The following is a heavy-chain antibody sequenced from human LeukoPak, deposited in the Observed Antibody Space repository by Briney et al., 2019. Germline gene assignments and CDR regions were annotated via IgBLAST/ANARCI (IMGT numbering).Heavy chain of an antibody. Sequence: GGSLRLSCAASGFTFDDYAMHWVRQAPGKGLEWVSSISWNSGSIVYADFVKGRFTISRDNAKNSLYLQMNSLRAEDTALYYCAKVNRGSYDTYYFDYWGQGTLVTVSS. J-gene: IGHJ4*02. CDR1: GFTFDDYA. CDR2: ISWNSGSI. V-gene: IGHV3-9*01. D-gene: IGHD1-26*01. CDR3: AKVNRGSYDTYYFDY.